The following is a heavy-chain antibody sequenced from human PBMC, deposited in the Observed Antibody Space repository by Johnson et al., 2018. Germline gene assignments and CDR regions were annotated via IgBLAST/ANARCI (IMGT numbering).Heavy chain of an antibody. J-gene: IGHJ3*01. CDR2: ISGDGRTA. V-gene: IGHV3-23*04. Sequence: VQLVESGGGLVQPGGSLRLSCTASGFTFRDYAMHCVRQTPGKGLEWVSGISGDGRTASYADSVKGRFTISRDHSKNTISLQMNSLGVDDTAIYYCSKDFYSKNILAHWGQGTKVTVSS. CDR3: SKDFYSKNILAH. CDR1: GFTFRDYA. D-gene: IGHD3-3*01.